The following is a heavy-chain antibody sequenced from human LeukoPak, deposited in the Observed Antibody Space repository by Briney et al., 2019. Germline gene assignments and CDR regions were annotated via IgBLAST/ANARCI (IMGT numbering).Heavy chain of an antibody. V-gene: IGHV3-48*04. CDR1: GFTFSSYN. CDR2: ICSSSCNI. Sequence: PGGSLRLSCAASGFTFSSYNMNWVREAPGEGLGRVLYICSSSCNIYFGDSVEGRFTISRDNGKNSLYLQIDSLRGEDTGVYYCAGDSGKPKYYYYYMDVWGKGNTVTVSS. CDR3: AGDSGKPKYYYYYMDV. J-gene: IGHJ6*03.